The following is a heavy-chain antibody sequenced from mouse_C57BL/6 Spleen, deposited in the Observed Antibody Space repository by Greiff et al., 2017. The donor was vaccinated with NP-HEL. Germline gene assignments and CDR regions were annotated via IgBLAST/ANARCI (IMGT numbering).Heavy chain of an antibody. J-gene: IGHJ2*01. CDR3: SRWSSTVVDSFHYFDY. V-gene: IGHV14-2*01. CDR2: IDPEDGET. Sequence: EVQLQQSGAELVKPGASVKLSCTASGFNFHDYYMHWVKQRPDPGLEWIGGIDPEDGETKYAAKFQGKATITADTSSNTAYLQLSSLTAEDTAVYCCSRWSSTVVDSFHYFDYWGQGTTLTVSS. D-gene: IGHD1-1*01. CDR1: GFNFHDYY.